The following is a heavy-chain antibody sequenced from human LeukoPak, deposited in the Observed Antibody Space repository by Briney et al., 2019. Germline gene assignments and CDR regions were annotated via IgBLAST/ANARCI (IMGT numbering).Heavy chain of an antibody. D-gene: IGHD2-15*01. Sequence: GGSLRLSCAASGFTFSSYAMSWVRQAPGKGLEWVSAISGSGGSTYYADSVKGRFTISRDNSKNTLYLQMNSLRAEDTAVYYCAKDILGYCSGGSCFRDAFDILGQGTMLTVSS. J-gene: IGHJ3*02. CDR1: GFTFSSYA. CDR2: ISGSGGST. V-gene: IGHV3-23*01. CDR3: AKDILGYCSGGSCFRDAFDI.